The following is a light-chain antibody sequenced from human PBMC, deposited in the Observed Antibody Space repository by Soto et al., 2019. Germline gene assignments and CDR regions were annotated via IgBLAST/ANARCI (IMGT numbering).Light chain of an antibody. CDR3: QQYNSWPLT. Sequence: DIQMTQSPSTLSASVGDTVTITCRASQTIRGWLAWYQQRPGKAPNLLIFDASTLESGVPSRFSGSGSGTTFTLTISSLQSDDFAVYCCQQYNSWPLTFGGGTKVEIK. J-gene: IGKJ4*01. CDR2: DAS. CDR1: QTIRGW. V-gene: IGKV1-5*01.